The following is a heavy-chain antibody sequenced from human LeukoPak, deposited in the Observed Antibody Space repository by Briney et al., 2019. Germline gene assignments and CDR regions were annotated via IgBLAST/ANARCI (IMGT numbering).Heavy chain of an antibody. CDR2: IYTTGSTDST. CDR3: AGFGAGSYY. CDR1: GGSISSSY. V-gene: IGHV4-4*07. J-gene: IGHJ4*02. Sequence: PSETLSLTCTVSGGSISSSYCSWIRQPAGKGLEWIRRIYTTGSTDSTDFNPSLKSRVTMSVDTSKNQFSLKLGSVTAADTAVYYCAGFGAGSYYWGQGTLVTVSS. D-gene: IGHD3-10*01.